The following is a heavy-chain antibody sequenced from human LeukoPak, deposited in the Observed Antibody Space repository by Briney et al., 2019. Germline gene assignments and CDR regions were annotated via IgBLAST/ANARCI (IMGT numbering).Heavy chain of an antibody. V-gene: IGHV3-43D*04. J-gene: IGHJ4*02. CDR3: ATAQNRAFDS. CDR1: GFTFDDYA. D-gene: IGHD1-14*01. Sequence: PGGPLRLSCAASGFTFDDYAMPWVRQVPGKGLEWVSLISWNGYNTYYPDSVKGRFTISRDNIKNSLYLKMHSLRPEYPSLYCCATAQNRAFDSWGPGTLVTVSS. CDR2: ISWNGYNT.